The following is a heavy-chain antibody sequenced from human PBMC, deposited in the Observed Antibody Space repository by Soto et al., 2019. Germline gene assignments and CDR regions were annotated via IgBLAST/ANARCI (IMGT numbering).Heavy chain of an antibody. CDR1: GGSISRGGYY. Sequence: SETLSLTCTVSGGSISRGGYYWSWIRQHPGKGLEWIGYIYYSGSTYYNPSLKSRVTISVDTSKNQFSLKLSSVTAADTAVYYCAYDPTHYTAFYICGQGKMVTVSS. V-gene: IGHV4-31*03. J-gene: IGHJ3*02. CDR3: AYDPTHYTAFYI. CDR2: IYYSGST. D-gene: IGHD2-2*02.